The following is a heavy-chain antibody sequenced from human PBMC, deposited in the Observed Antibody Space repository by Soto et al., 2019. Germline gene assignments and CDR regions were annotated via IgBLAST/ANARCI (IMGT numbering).Heavy chain of an antibody. J-gene: IGHJ4*02. CDR2: ISGSGGST. V-gene: IGHV3-23*01. Sequence: GGSLRLSCAASGFTFSSYAMSWVRQAPGKGLEWVSAISGSGGSTYYADSVKGRFTISRDNSKNTLYLQMNSLRAEDTAVYYCAKFGALLWFGESSGVDYWGQGTLVTVSS. CDR3: AKFGALLWFGESSGVDY. D-gene: IGHD3-10*01. CDR1: GFTFSSYA.